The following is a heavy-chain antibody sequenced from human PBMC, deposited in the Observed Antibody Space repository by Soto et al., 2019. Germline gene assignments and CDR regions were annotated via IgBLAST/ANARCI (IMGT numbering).Heavy chain of an antibody. J-gene: IGHJ4*02. Sequence: QVQLVESGGGVVQSGRSLRLSCAASGFTFSSYGMHWVRQAPGKGLEWVALIWFDGSNIYYADSVKGRFTISRDNSKNTLYLQMNSLRVEDTAVYYCARDPVYRVSHRVDYWGQGTLVTVSS. CDR1: GFTFSSYG. CDR2: IWFDGSNI. V-gene: IGHV3-33*01. D-gene: IGHD3-10*01. CDR3: ARDPVYRVSHRVDY.